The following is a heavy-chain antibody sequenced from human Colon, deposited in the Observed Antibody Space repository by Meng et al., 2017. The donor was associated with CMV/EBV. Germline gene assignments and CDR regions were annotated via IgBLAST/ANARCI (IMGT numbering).Heavy chain of an antibody. CDR3: ARITSTVAEYSFDY. V-gene: IGHV4-34*01. CDR1: GGSFSGYY. Sequence: GPLRLSCAVHGGSFSGYYWSWIRQPPGKGLEWIGEINHSGSTNYNPSLKSRVTISVDTSKNQFSLKLSSVTAADTAVYYCARITSTVAEYSFDYWGQGTLVTVSS. J-gene: IGHJ4*02. D-gene: IGHD4-23*01. CDR2: INHSGST.